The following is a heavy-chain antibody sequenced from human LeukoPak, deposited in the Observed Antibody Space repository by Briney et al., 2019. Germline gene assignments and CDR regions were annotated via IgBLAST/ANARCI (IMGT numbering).Heavy chain of an antibody. CDR2: IIPIFGTA. V-gene: IGHV1-69*13. CDR3: ARSYDSSGTHPPYNWFDP. Sequence: SVKVSCKASGGTFSSYAISWVRQAPGQGLEWMGGIIPIFGTANYAQKFQGRVTITADESTSTACMELSSLRSEDTAVYYCARSYDSSGTHPPYNWFDPWGQGTLVTVSS. CDR1: GGTFSSYA. D-gene: IGHD3-22*01. J-gene: IGHJ5*02.